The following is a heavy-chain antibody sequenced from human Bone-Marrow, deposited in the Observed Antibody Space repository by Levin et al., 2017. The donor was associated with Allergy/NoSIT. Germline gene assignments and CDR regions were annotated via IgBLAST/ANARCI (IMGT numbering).Heavy chain of an antibody. CDR3: AREGKREYTYGDWGDFDY. CDR1: GFTFSSYS. CDR2: ISSSSNYI. D-gene: IGHD5-18*01. J-gene: IGHJ4*02. Sequence: GESLKISCAASGFTFSSYSMNWVRQAPGKGLEWVSSISSSSNYIYYADSVKGRFTISRDNAKNSLYLQMNSLRAEDTAVYYCAREGKREYTYGDWGDFDYWGQGTLVTVSS. V-gene: IGHV3-21*01.